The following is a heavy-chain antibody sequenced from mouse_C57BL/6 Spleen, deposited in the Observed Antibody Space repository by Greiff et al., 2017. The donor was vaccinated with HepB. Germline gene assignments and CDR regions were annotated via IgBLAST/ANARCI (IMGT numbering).Heavy chain of an antibody. CDR2: IYPGDGDT. CDR1: GYAFSSSW. CDR3: ARNYYSNSLTFDY. J-gene: IGHJ2*01. Sequence: QVQLQQSGPELVKPGASVKISCKASGYAFSSSWMNWVKQRPGKGLEWIGRIYPGDGDTNYNGKFKGKATLTADKSSSTAYMQLSSLTSEDSAVYFCARNYYSNSLTFDYWGQGTTLTVSS. V-gene: IGHV1-82*01. D-gene: IGHD2-5*01.